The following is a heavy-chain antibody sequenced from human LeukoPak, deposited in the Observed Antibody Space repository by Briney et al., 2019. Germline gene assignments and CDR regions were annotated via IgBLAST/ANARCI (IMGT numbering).Heavy chain of an antibody. CDR2: INPSGGST. V-gene: IGHV1-46*02. Sequence: GASVKVSCKASGYTFNDYYMHWVRQAPGQGLEWMGIINPSGGSTSYAQKFQGRVTMTRDMSTSTVYMELSSLRSEDTAVYYCARVGSPHYYDSSGYYDYWGQGTLVTVSS. CDR3: ARVGSPHYYDSSGYYDY. CDR1: GYTFNDYY. D-gene: IGHD3-22*01. J-gene: IGHJ4*02.